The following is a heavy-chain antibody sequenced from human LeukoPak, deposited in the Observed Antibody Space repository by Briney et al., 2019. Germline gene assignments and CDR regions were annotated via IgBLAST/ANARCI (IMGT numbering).Heavy chain of an antibody. J-gene: IGHJ6*02. Sequence: SETLSLTCSVSGDSIGSYHWSWLRQPPGKGLEWIGHVHYTWNTKYNPSLTGRVSISLDRSKNQFALSLSSLTAADTAVYYCARVASKGGMDVWGQGTTVTVSS. CDR2: VHYTWNT. CDR1: GDSIGSYH. D-gene: IGHD5/OR15-5a*01. V-gene: IGHV4-59*01. CDR3: ARVASKGGMDV.